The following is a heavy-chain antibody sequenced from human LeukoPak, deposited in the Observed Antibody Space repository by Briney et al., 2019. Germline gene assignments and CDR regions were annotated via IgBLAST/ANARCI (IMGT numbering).Heavy chain of an antibody. CDR2: ISSSSSSI. D-gene: IGHD1-26*01. V-gene: IGHV3-48*01. Sequence: GGSLRLSCTASGFTFSIYNMNWVRQAPGKGLEWVSYISSSSSSIYYADSVKGRFTISRDNAKNSLYLQMNSLRAEDTAVYYCARGRSNYYGMDVWGQGTTVTVSS. CDR1: GFTFSIYN. CDR3: ARGRSNYYGMDV. J-gene: IGHJ6*02.